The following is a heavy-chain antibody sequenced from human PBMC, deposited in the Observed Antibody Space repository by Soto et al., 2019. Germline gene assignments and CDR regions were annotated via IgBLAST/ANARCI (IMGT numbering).Heavy chain of an antibody. J-gene: IGHJ4*02. CDR3: ASGDAWGVLLAY. Sequence: QVQLQESGPGLVKPSQILSLTCSVSGASINSGGYYWNWIRHLPGKGLEWIGYIYFRGNTYYSPSIESRVSISLDTSQNQFSLELSSVTVADTAVYYCASGDAWGVLLAYWGQGILVTVSS. CDR1: GASINSGGYY. CDR2: IYFRGNT. D-gene: IGHD3-16*01. V-gene: IGHV4-31*03.